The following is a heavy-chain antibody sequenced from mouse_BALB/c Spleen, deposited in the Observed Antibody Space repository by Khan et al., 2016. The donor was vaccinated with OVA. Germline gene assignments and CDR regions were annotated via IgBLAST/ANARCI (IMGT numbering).Heavy chain of an antibody. CDR1: GYTFTNYV. D-gene: IGHD1-1*01. Sequence: VQLQQSGPELVKPGASVKMSCKASGYTFTNYVMHWVKQKPGQGLEGIGYINPYNDGTKYNEKFKGKATLTSDKSSSTAYMDLSSLTAEDSAVYYGARYASSPYYAMDYWGQGTSVTVSS. V-gene: IGHV1S136*01. J-gene: IGHJ4*01. CDR2: INPYNDGT. CDR3: ARYASSPYYAMDY.